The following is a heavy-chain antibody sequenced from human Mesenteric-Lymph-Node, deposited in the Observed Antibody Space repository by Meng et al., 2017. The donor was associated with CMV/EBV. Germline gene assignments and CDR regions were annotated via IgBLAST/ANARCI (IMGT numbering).Heavy chain of an antibody. CDR2: IYYSGST. D-gene: IGHD7-27*01. CDR1: NGSISSGANY. Sequence: LRLSCTVSNGSISSGANYWSWFRQHPGKGLEWIGYIYYSGSTYYNPSLKSRMTISVDTSKNQFSLGLSSVTAADTAVYYCARVGGSGDHDYWGLGTLVTVSS. V-gene: IGHV4-31*03. J-gene: IGHJ4*02. CDR3: ARVGGSGDHDY.